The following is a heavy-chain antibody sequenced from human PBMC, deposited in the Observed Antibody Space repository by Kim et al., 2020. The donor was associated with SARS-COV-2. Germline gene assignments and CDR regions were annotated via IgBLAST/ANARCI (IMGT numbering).Heavy chain of an antibody. Sequence: YNPSLKSRVTISVDTSKNQFSLKLSSVTAADTAVYYCAREGSDSSGYYYYWGQGTLVTVSS. D-gene: IGHD3-22*01. CDR3: AREGSDSSGYYYY. V-gene: IGHV4-39*07. J-gene: IGHJ4*02.